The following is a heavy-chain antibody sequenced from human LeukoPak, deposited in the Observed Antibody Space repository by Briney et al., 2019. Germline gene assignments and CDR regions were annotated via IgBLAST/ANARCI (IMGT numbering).Heavy chain of an antibody. Sequence: ASVKVSCKVSGYTLTELSMHWVRQAPGKGLEWMGGFDPEDGETIYAQKFQGRVTMTEDTSTDTAYMELSSLRSEDTAVYYCATGQGWLRAFDIWGQGTMVTVSS. D-gene: IGHD5-12*01. CDR1: GYTLTELS. J-gene: IGHJ3*02. CDR3: ATGQGWLRAFDI. V-gene: IGHV1-24*01. CDR2: FDPEDGET.